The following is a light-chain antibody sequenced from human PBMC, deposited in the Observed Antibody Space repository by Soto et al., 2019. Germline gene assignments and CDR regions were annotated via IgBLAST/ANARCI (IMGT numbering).Light chain of an antibody. CDR1: QGVGSN. Sequence: EIVMTQSPASLSVSPGETATLSCRASQGVGSNLAWYQQKSGQPPRLLMYAVSTRVTGIPARFSGSGYGTEFTLTINSLQSEDFAVYYCQQYNNWPPLTFGGGTKVEIK. CDR2: AVS. J-gene: IGKJ4*01. V-gene: IGKV3D-15*01. CDR3: QQYNNWPPLT.